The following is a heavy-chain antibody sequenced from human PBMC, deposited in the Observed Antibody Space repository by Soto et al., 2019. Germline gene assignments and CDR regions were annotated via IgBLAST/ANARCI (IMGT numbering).Heavy chain of an antibody. D-gene: IGHD5-18*01. Sequence: SVKVSCKAAGGTFSSYAISWVRQAPGQGLEWMGGIIPIFGTANYAQKFQGRVTITADKSTSTAYMELSSLRSEDTAVYYCARGIRGYSYGYPDYYWGQGTLVSVSS. J-gene: IGHJ4*02. CDR1: GGTFSSYA. CDR3: ARGIRGYSYGYPDYY. V-gene: IGHV1-69*06. CDR2: IIPIFGTA.